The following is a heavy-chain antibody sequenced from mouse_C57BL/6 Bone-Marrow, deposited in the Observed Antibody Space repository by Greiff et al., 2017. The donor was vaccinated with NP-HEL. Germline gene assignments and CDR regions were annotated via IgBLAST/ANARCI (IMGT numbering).Heavy chain of an antibody. CDR2: ISSGGST. D-gene: IGHD2-4*01. CDR3: ARKVYDYPAMDY. Sequence: EVKLVESGGGLVKPGGSLKLSCAASGFTFSSYAMSWVRQTPEKRLEWVASISSGGSTYYPDSVKGRFTISRDNARNILYLQMSSLRSEDTAMYYCARKVYDYPAMDYWGQGTSVTVSS. J-gene: IGHJ4*01. CDR1: GFTFSSYA. V-gene: IGHV5-6-5*01.